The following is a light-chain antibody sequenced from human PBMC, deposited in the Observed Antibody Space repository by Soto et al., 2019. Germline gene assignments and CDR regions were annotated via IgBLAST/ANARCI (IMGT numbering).Light chain of an antibody. Sequence: AIRMTQSPSSLSASTGARVTITCRASQGISSYLAWYQQKPGKAPKLLIYAASTLQSGVPSRFSGSGSGTDFTLTISCLQSEDFATYYCQQYYSYSWTCGQGTKVEIK. CDR1: QGISSY. CDR2: AAS. CDR3: QQYYSYSWT. V-gene: IGKV1-8*01. J-gene: IGKJ1*01.